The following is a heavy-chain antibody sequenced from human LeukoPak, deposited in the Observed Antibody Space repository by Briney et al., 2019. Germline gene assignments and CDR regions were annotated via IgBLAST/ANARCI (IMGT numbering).Heavy chain of an antibody. J-gene: IGHJ4*02. CDR3: ARQRIAVAPFDY. Sequence: MTSETLSLTCTVSGGSISSYYWSWIRQPPGKGLEWIGYIYYSGSTNYNPSLKSRVTISVDTSKNQFSLKLSSVTAADTAVYYCARQRIAVAPFDYWGQGTLVTVSS. CDR2: IYYSGST. D-gene: IGHD6-19*01. V-gene: IGHV4-59*08. CDR1: GGSISSYY.